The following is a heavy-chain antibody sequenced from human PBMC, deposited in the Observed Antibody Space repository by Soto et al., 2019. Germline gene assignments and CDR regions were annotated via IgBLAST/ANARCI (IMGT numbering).Heavy chain of an antibody. CDR1: GGSISSYY. D-gene: IGHD3-10*01. Sequence: PSETLSLTCTVSGGSISSYYWSWIRQPPGKGLEWIGYIYYSGSTNYNPSLKSRVTISVDTSKNQFSLKLSSVTAADTAVYYCARDVRSLVRGYYGMDVWGQGTTVTVSS. V-gene: IGHV4-59*01. CDR3: ARDVRSLVRGYYGMDV. J-gene: IGHJ6*02. CDR2: IYYSGST.